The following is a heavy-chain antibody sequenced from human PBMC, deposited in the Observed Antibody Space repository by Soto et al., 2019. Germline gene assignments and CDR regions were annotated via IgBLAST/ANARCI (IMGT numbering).Heavy chain of an antibody. CDR2: IIPIFGTA. CDR1: GGTFSSYA. CDR3: ASSNIAETGFYYYGMDV. Sequence: SVKVSCKASGGTFSSYAISWVRQAPGQGLEWMGGIIPIFGTANYAQKFQGRVTITADESTSTAYMELSSLRSEDTAVYYCASSNIAETGFYYYGMDVWGRGTTVTVSS. V-gene: IGHV1-69*13. J-gene: IGHJ6*02. D-gene: IGHD6-13*01.